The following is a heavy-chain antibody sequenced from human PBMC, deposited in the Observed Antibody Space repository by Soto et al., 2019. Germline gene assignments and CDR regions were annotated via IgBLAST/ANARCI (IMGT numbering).Heavy chain of an antibody. Sequence: PSETLSLTCAVYGGSFSGYYLSWIRQPPGKGLEWIGEINHSGSTNYNPSLKSRVTISVDTSKNQFSLKLSSVTAADTAVYYCARRKDYYYGMDVWGQGTTVTVYS. CDR2: INHSGST. CDR3: ARRKDYYYGMDV. V-gene: IGHV4-34*01. CDR1: GGSFSGYY. J-gene: IGHJ6*02.